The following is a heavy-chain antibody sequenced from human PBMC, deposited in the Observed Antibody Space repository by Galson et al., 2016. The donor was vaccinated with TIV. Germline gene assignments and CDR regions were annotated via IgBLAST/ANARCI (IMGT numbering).Heavy chain of an antibody. Sequence: SETLSLTCTVSGGSIGNYYLSWIRQSPGKGLEWIGHMYYSGSTDYKSSLKSRVTISADTSRNQFSLKLRSVTAADTAVYYCARDKSGYETVDYFYYYMDVWGKGTTVTVSS. CDR3: ARDKSGYETVDYFYYYMDV. CDR1: GGSIGNYY. CDR2: MYYSGST. D-gene: IGHD5-12*01. V-gene: IGHV4-59*01. J-gene: IGHJ6*03.